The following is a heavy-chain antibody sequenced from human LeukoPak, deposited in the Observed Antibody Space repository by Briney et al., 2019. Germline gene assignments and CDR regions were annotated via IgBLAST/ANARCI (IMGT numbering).Heavy chain of an antibody. CDR2: ISGSGGST. CDR3: AKGARGYSYGSAYYYYYGMDV. D-gene: IGHD5-18*01. V-gene: IGHV3-23*01. CDR1: GFTFSSYA. J-gene: IGHJ6*02. Sequence: PGGSLRLSCAASGFTFSSYAMSWVRQAPGKGLEWVSAISGSGGSTYYADSAKGRFTISRDNSKNTLYLQMNSLRAEDTAVYYCAKGARGYSYGSAYYYYYGMDVWGQGTTVTVSS.